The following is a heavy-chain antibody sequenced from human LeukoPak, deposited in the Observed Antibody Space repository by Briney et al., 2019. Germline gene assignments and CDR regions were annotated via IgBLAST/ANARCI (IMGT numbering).Heavy chain of an antibody. Sequence: GGSLRLSCTASGFTFGVYAMSWVRQAPGKGLEGVGFIRSKAYGGTTEYAASVKGRFTISRDDSKSIAYLQMNSLKTEDTAVYYCTRGGRPGYSSGWYWFYWGQGTLVTVSS. V-gene: IGHV3-49*04. CDR1: GFTFGVYA. CDR3: TRGGRPGYSSGWYWFY. D-gene: IGHD6-19*01. J-gene: IGHJ4*02. CDR2: IRSKAYGGTT.